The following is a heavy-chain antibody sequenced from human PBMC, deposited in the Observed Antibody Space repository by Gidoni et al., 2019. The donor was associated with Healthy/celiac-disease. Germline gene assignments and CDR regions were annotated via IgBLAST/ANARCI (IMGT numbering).Heavy chain of an antibody. D-gene: IGHD4-4*01. Sequence: QVQLVESGGGVVQPGRSLRLSCAASGFTFSSYAMHWVRQAPGKGLEWVAVISYDGSNKYYADSVKGRFTISRDNSKNTLYLQMNSLRAEDTAVYYCARDLIDDYSNAWFDPWGQGTLVTVSS. CDR1: GFTFSSYA. J-gene: IGHJ5*02. V-gene: IGHV3-30-3*01. CDR3: ARDLIDDYSNAWFDP. CDR2: ISYDGSNK.